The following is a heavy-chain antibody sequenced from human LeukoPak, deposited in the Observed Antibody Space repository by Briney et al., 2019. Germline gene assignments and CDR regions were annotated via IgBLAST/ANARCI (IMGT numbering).Heavy chain of an antibody. V-gene: IGHV1-18*01. Sequence: ASVKVPCKASGYTFTSYGISWVRQAPGQGLEWMGWISAYNGNTNYAQKLQGRVTMTTDTSTSTAYMELSSLRSEDTAVYYCAKPCGGDCYSGQDAFDIWGQGTMVTVSS. CDR2: ISAYNGNT. D-gene: IGHD2-21*02. CDR3: AKPCGGDCYSGQDAFDI. J-gene: IGHJ3*02. CDR1: GYTFTSYG.